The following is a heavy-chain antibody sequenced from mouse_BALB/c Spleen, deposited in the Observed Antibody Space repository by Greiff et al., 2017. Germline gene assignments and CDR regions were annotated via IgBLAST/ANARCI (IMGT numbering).Heavy chain of an antibody. V-gene: IGHV2-2*02. J-gene: IGHJ4*01. Sequence: QVQLQQSGPGLVQPSQSLSITCTVSGFSLTSYGVHWVRQSPGKGLEWLGVIWSGGSTDYNAAFISRLSISKDNSKSQVFFKMNSLQANDTAIYYCARLPYYYGSSSYAMDYWGQGTSVTVSS. CDR3: ARLPYYYGSSSYAMDY. CDR1: GFSLTSYG. D-gene: IGHD1-1*01. CDR2: IWSGGST.